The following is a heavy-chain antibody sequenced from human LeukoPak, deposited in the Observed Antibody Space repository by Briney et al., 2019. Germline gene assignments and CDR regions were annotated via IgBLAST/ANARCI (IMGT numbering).Heavy chain of an antibody. CDR2: INGDSSTT. J-gene: IGHJ4*02. V-gene: IGHV3-23*01. CDR1: GFTFNNYA. D-gene: IGHD2-2*01. CDR3: TRSKGYCSSTTCANFDC. Sequence: GGSLRLSCAASGFTFNNYAMSWVRQAPGKGLEWVSAINGDSSTTYYTDSVKGRFSISRDNSKNTLYLQMNSLRAEDMAIYYCTRSKGYCSSTTCANFDCWGQGTLVTVSS.